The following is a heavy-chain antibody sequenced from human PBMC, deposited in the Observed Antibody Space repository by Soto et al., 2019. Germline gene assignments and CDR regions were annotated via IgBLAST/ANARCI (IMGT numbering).Heavy chain of an antibody. Sequence: QLQLQESGSGLVKASETLSLTCTVSGASISYGGFSWSWIRQSPGKGLEWIGYISHLESTYFYPSFKSRLTMSIDRTRNQFSLKLSSVTAADMAVYYCARGGGYDSFDYWGQGVLVTVSS. V-gene: IGHV4-30-2*06. CDR1: GASISYGGFS. D-gene: IGHD5-12*01. J-gene: IGHJ4*02. CDR2: ISHLEST. CDR3: ARGGGYDSFDY.